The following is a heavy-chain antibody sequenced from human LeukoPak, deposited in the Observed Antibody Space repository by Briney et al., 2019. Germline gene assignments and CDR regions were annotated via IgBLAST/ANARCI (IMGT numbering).Heavy chain of an antibody. Sequence: SQTLSLTCNVSGDPLNDNLYYWGWIRQSPGKGLEWIGAFYSSGSTSSHSSLKSRVTISVDTSRTQLSLKLDSVTDTDTAVYYCVRDGRFDSACFDSWGPGILVTVSS. CDR3: VRDGRFDSACFDS. V-gene: IGHV4-39*07. CDR2: FYSSGST. J-gene: IGHJ4*02. CDR1: GDPLNDNLYY. D-gene: IGHD6-19*01.